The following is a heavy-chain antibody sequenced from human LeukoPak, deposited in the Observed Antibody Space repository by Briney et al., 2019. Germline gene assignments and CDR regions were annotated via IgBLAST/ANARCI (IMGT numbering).Heavy chain of an antibody. D-gene: IGHD6-19*01. CDR1: GGSISSYY. Sequence: PSETLSLTCTVSGGSISSYYWSWIRQPPGKGLEWIGYIYYSGSTNYNSSLKSRVTISVDTSKNQFSLKLSSVTAADTAVYYCARADGMRGGWYQGAFDYWGQGTLVTVSS. J-gene: IGHJ4*02. CDR2: IYYSGST. V-gene: IGHV4-59*01. CDR3: ARADGMRGGWYQGAFDY.